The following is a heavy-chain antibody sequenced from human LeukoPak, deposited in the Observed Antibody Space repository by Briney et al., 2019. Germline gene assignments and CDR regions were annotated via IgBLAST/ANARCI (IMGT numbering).Heavy chain of an antibody. CDR3: ARDRGYYGSGSYPST. Sequence: SVKVSXKASGGTFSSYAISWVRQAPGQGLEWMGGIIPIFGTANYAQKFQGRVTITTDESTSTAYMELSSLRSEDTAVYYCARDRGYYGSGSYPSTWGQGTLVTVSS. CDR2: IIPIFGTA. CDR1: GGTFSSYA. D-gene: IGHD3-10*01. J-gene: IGHJ5*02. V-gene: IGHV1-69*05.